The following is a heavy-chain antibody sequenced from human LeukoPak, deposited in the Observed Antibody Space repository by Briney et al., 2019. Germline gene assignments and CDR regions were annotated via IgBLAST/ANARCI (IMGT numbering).Heavy chain of an antibody. J-gene: IGHJ4*02. D-gene: IGHD1-26*01. CDR1: GGSISSSSYY. V-gene: IGHV4-39*02. CDR3: ARETDSVSYGGYFDY. Sequence: SETLSLTCTVSGGSISSSSYYWGWIRQPPGKGLEWIGSIYYSGSTYYNPSLKSRVTISVDTSKNQFSLKLSSVTAADTAVYYCARETDSVSYGGYFDYWGQGTLVTVSS. CDR2: IYYSGST.